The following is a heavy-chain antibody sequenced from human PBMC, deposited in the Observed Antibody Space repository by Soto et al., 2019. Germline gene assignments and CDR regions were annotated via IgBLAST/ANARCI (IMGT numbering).Heavy chain of an antibody. CDR2: IIPIFGTP. CDR1: GGTFSSYA. CDR3: ARDKRGRDGYNFGTRYYYGMDV. V-gene: IGHV1-69*01. J-gene: IGHJ6*02. Sequence: QVQLVQSGAEVKKPGSSVKVSCKPSGGTFSSYAISWVRQAPGQGLEWMGGIIPIFGTPNYAQKFQDRVTITADESTGTDYMELSSLRSEDTAVYYCARDKRGRDGYNFGTRYYYGMDVWGQGTTVTVSS. D-gene: IGHD5-12*01.